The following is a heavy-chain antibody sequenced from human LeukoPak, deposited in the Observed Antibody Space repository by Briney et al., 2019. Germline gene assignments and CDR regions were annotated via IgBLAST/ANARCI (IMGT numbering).Heavy chain of an antibody. CDR3: ARTIFWSGYPYFDY. J-gene: IGHJ4*02. CDR2: INPNSGGT. V-gene: IGHV1-2*02. CDR1: GYTFTGYY. D-gene: IGHD3-3*01. Sequence: ASVKVSCKASGYTFTGYYMHWVRQAPGQGLEWMRWINPNSGGTNYAQKFQGRVTMTRDTSISTAYMELSRLRSDDTAVYYCARTIFWSGYPYFDYWGQGTLVTVSS.